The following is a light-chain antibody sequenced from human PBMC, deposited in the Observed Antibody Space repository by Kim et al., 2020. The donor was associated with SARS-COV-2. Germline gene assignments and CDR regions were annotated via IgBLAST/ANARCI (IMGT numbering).Light chain of an antibody. CDR1: IANIGGNT. J-gene: IGLJ2*01. CDR3: AAWDDSLKGVV. Sequence: GQRFTISCTGSIANIGGNTVTWYQQLPGTAPKVLIYSNDGRPSGVPDRFSGPKSGTSASLAISGLQSEDEADYHCAAWDDSLKGVVFGGGTQLTVL. V-gene: IGLV1-44*01. CDR2: SND.